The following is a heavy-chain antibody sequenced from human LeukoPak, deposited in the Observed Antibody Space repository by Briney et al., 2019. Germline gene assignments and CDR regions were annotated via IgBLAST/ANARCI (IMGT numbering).Heavy chain of an antibody. CDR1: GFTFSSYS. CDR2: SSSSNCYI. Sequence: GGSLRLSCAASGFTFSSYSMNWVRQAPGKGLEWVASSSSSNCYIYHADSVKSPFAISRDNAKISLYLQMNGLRAEDTAVYYYASNRPWGQGTTVTVSS. CDR3: ASNRP. V-gene: IGHV3-21*01. J-gene: IGHJ6*02.